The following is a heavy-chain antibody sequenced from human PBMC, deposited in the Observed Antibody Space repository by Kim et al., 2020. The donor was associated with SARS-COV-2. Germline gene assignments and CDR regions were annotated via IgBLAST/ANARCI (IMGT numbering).Heavy chain of an antibody. CDR2: INHSGST. D-gene: IGHD3-22*01. V-gene: IGHV4-34*01. CDR1: GGSFSGYY. CDR3: ARVLIGGGYYSQYYYFDY. Sequence: SETLSLTCAVYGGSFSGYYWSWIRQPPGKGLEWIGEINHSGSTNYNPSLKSRVTISVDTSKNQFSLKLSSVTAADTAVYYCARVLIGGGYYSQYYYFDYWGQGTLVTVSS. J-gene: IGHJ4*02.